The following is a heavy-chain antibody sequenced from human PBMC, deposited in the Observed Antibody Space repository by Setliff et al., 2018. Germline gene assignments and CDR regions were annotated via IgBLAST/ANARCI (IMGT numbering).Heavy chain of an antibody. CDR1: GGSISSGGYY. Sequence: TLSLPCTVSGGSISSGGYYWSWIRQHPGKGLEWIGYIYYSGSTSYYNPSLKSRVTISVDTSKNQFSLKLSSVTAADTAVYYCARGRAGHSGHWGQGTLVTVSS. CDR2: IYYSGSTS. CDR3: ARGRAGHSGH. D-gene: IGHD6-19*01. V-gene: IGHV4-31*03. J-gene: IGHJ4*02.